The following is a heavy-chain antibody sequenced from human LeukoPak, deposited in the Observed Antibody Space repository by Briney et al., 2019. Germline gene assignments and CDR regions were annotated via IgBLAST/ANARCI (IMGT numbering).Heavy chain of an antibody. J-gene: IGHJ4*02. CDR3: ARRGFHVYRRQLAFDY. V-gene: IGHV4-34*01. D-gene: IGHD5/OR15-5a*01. Sequence: LSETLSLTCAVYGGSFSDYYWTWIRQPPGKGLEWIGEINHSGSSNYNPSLKSRVTISVDTSKNQFSLNLSSVTAADTAVYYCARRGFHVYRRQLAFDYWGQGTLVPVSS. CDR1: GGSFSDYY. CDR2: INHSGSS.